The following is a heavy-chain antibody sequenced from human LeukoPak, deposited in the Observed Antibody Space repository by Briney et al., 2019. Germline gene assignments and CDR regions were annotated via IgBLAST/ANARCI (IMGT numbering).Heavy chain of an antibody. Sequence: GGSLRLSCAASGFTFSSYAMSWVRQAPGKGLEWVSAISGSGGSTYYADSVKGRFTISRDNSKNTLYLQMNSLRAEDTTVYYCAKAGAIHYDFWSGYYFDYWGQGTLVTVSS. D-gene: IGHD3-3*01. CDR2: ISGSGGST. CDR1: GFTFSSYA. J-gene: IGHJ4*02. CDR3: AKAGAIHYDFWSGYYFDY. V-gene: IGHV3-23*01.